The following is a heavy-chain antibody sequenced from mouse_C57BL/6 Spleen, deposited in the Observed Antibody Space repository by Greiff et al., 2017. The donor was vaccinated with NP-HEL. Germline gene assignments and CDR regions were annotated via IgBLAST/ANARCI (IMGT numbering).Heavy chain of an antibody. J-gene: IGHJ2*01. CDR2: IDPETGGT. D-gene: IGHD1-1*01. CDR1: GYTFTDYE. V-gene: IGHV1-15*01. CDR3: TRFYGSLDY. Sequence: VKLMESGAELVRPGASVTLSCKASGYTFTDYEMHWVKQTPVHGLEWIGAIDPETGGTAYNQKFKGKAILTADKSSSTAYMELRSLTSEDSAVYYCTRFYGSLDYWGQGTTLTVSS.